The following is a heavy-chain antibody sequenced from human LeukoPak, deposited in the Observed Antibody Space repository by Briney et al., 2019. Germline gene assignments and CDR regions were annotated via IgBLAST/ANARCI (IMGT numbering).Heavy chain of an antibody. CDR2: IWADGNNR. CDR3: AKERGPFDAFDM. CDR1: GFTFSTYG. Sequence: PGTSLRLSCAASGFTFSTYGMHWVRQAPGKGLEWVAVIWADGNNRFYADSVRGRFTFSRDNFKNTLSLQMNSLRAEDTAVYYCAKERGPFDAFDMWGQGTMVTVSP. V-gene: IGHV3-33*06. J-gene: IGHJ3*02.